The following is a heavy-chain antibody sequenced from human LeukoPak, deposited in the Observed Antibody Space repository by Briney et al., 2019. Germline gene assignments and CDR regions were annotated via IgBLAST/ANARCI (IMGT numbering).Heavy chain of an antibody. CDR2: MNPNSGNT. Sequence: ASVKVSCKASGYTFTGYYMHWVRQAPGQGLEWMGWMNPNSGNTGYAQKFQGRVTITRNTSISTAYMELSSLRSEDTAVYYCARVGGYSYGFDYWGQGTLVTVSS. V-gene: IGHV1-8*03. D-gene: IGHD5-18*01. CDR1: GYTFTGYY. CDR3: ARVGGYSYGFDY. J-gene: IGHJ4*02.